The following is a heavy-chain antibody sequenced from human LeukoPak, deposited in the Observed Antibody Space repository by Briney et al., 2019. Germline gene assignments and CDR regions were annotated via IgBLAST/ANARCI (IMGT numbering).Heavy chain of an antibody. CDR1: GFTFSSYS. J-gene: IGHJ2*01. D-gene: IGHD2-2*01. V-gene: IGHV3-21*01. CDR3: ARSGISSPLDDL. CDR2: ISSSSSYI. Sequence: PGGSLRLSCAASGFTFSSYSMNWVRQAPGKGLEWVSSISSSSSYIYYADSVKGRFTISRDNAKNSLYLQMNSLRAEDTAVYYCARSGISSPLDDLWGRGTLVTVSS.